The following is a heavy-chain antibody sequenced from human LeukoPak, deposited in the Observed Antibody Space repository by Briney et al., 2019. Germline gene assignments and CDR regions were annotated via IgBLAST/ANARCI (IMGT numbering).Heavy chain of an antibody. CDR2: VYHTGGT. V-gene: IGHV4-38-2*02. CDR1: GFSISSGYY. D-gene: IGHD1-26*01. Sequence: SETLSLTCTVSGFSISSGYYWAWIRQPPGKGLEWIGSVYHTGGTYYNPSLKSRVTISVDTSRNQFSLRLSSVTAADTAVYYCAREAGATQDANWGQGTLVLVSS. J-gene: IGHJ4*02. CDR3: AREAGATQDAN.